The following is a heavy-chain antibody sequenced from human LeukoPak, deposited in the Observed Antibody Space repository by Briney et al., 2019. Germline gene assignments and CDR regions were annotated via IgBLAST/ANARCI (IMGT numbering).Heavy chain of an antibody. Sequence: SQTLSLTCAISGDSVSSNSAAWNWIRQSPSRGLEWLGRTYYRSKWYNDYAVSVKSRITINPDTSKNQFSLQLNSVTPEDTAVYYCARDLCSSTSCRERKGALDIWGQGTMVTVSS. CDR1: GDSVSSNSAA. V-gene: IGHV6-1*01. CDR3: ARDLCSSTSCRERKGALDI. D-gene: IGHD2-2*01. CDR2: TYYRSKWYN. J-gene: IGHJ3*02.